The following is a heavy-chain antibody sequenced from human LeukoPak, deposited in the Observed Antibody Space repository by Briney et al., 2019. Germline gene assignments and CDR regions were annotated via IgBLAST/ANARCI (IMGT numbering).Heavy chain of an antibody. V-gene: IGHV4-61*02. Sequence: SQTLSLTCTVSGGSISSGSYYWSWIRQPAGKGLEWIGRIYTSRSTNYNPSLKSRVTISVDTSKNQFSLKLSSVTAADTAVYYCARASLIKVVPAAPGYYFDYWGQGTLVTVSS. CDR2: IYTSRST. CDR3: ARASLIKVVPAAPGYYFDY. CDR1: GGSISSGSYY. J-gene: IGHJ4*02. D-gene: IGHD2-2*01.